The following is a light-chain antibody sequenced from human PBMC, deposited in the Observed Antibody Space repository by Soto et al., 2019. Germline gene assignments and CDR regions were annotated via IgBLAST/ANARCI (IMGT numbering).Light chain of an antibody. V-gene: IGKV3-20*01. Sequence: EIVLTQSPGTLSLSPGETATLSCRASQSVSSNNLAWYHQKPGQTPRLLIYGASSRATGIPDRFSGSGSGTDFTLTISRLEPEDFAGYYCQQYDNSITFGQGTRLEIE. J-gene: IGKJ5*01. CDR2: GAS. CDR1: QSVSSNN. CDR3: QQYDNSIT.